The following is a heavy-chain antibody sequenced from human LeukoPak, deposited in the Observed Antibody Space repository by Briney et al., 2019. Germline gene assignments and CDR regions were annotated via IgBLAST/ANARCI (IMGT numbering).Heavy chain of an antibody. CDR1: GYTFTSYY. Sequence: ASVKVSCKASGYTFTSYYMHWVRQAPGQGLEWMGIINPSGGSTSYAQKFQGRVTMTRDTSTSTVYMELSSLRSEDTAVYYCASDMEPLRFLEWSQTKYYGMDVWGQGTTVTVSS. D-gene: IGHD3-3*01. CDR2: INPSGGST. CDR3: ASDMEPLRFLEWSQTKYYGMDV. V-gene: IGHV1-46*01. J-gene: IGHJ6*02.